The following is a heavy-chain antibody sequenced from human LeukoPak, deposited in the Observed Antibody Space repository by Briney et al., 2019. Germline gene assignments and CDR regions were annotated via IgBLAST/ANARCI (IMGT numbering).Heavy chain of an antibody. D-gene: IGHD1-1*01. CDR3: ARGGDRYNGPAR. Sequence: PSETLSLTCTVSGGSISRSGYSWAWIRQPPGKRLEWIASISYSGTTYYNPSLKSRVTISVDTSKNQFSLKLTSVTAADTAVYYCARGGDRYNGPARWGQGLLVTVSS. J-gene: IGHJ4*02. CDR2: ISYSGTT. CDR1: GGSISRSGYS. V-gene: IGHV4-39*07.